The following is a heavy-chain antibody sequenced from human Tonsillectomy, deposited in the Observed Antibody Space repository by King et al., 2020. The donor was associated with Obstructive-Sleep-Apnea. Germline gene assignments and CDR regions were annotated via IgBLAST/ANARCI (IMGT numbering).Heavy chain of an antibody. CDR2: ITSSSSYI. CDR1: GFTFSTYS. Sequence: VQLVESGGGLVKPGGSLRLSCAASGFTFSTYSMNWVRQAPGKGLEWVSSITSSSSYIYYADSVKGRFTVSRDNGKNSLYLQMIGLRAEDTAVYYCTGGSPGFDHWGQGTLVTVSS. D-gene: IGHD2-15*01. J-gene: IGHJ4*02. CDR3: TGGSPGFDH. V-gene: IGHV3-21*01.